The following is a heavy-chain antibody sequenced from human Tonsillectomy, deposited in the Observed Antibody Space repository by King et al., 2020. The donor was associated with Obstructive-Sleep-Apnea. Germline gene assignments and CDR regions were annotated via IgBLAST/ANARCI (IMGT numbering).Heavy chain of an antibody. D-gene: IGHD6-19*01. Sequence: VQLQQSGPGLVKPSQTLSLTCDISGDSVSSNILTWNWLSQSPSRGLEWLGRTYYRSKWDNDYAVSGKGRITINSDTSKNQFSLQLSPVTPDDTAVYYCARWADSSHWYPSVFDYWGQGTPVTVSS. CDR3: ARWADSSHWYPSVFDY. CDR1: GDSVSSNILT. J-gene: IGHJ4*02. V-gene: IGHV6-1*01. CDR2: TYYRSKWDN.